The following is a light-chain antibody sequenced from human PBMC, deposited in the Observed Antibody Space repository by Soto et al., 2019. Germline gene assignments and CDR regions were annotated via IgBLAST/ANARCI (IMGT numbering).Light chain of an antibody. CDR1: QSISNY. Sequence: EIQMSQSPSALSASVGDRVTITCRASQSISNYLNWYQQKPGKAPKVLIYAASNLQSGVPSRFSGSGSGTDFTLTISSLQPEDFATYYCQQSYSTPHTFGQGTKV. CDR2: AAS. J-gene: IGKJ1*01. V-gene: IGKV1-39*01. CDR3: QQSYSTPHT.